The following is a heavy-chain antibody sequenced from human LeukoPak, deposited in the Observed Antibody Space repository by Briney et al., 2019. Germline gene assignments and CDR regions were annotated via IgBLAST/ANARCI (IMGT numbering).Heavy chain of an antibody. CDR2: INHSGST. CDR3: ARAGKWYTCSGGSCYPPYYYYYMDV. Sequence: SETLSLTCTVSGGSISSSSYYWGWIRQPPGKGLEWIGEINHSGSTSYNPSLKSRVTISVDTSKNQFSLKLSSVTAADTAVYYCARAGKWYTCSGGSCYPPYYYYYMDVWGKGTTVTVSS. CDR1: GGSISSSSYY. J-gene: IGHJ6*03. D-gene: IGHD2-15*01. V-gene: IGHV4-39*07.